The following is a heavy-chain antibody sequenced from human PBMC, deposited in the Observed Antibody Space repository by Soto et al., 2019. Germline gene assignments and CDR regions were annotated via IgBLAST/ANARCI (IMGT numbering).Heavy chain of an antibody. Sequence: QITLKESGPALVKPTQTLTLTCTFSGFSLSTSGVGVGWIRQPPGKALEWLALIYWDDDKRYSPSLKSRITITKDTSNNQVVLTMTNMDPVDTATYCCAHSWSRGLPSCDLDYWGQGTLVPVSS. V-gene: IGHV2-5*02. CDR1: GFSLSTSGVG. D-gene: IGHD6-19*01. J-gene: IGHJ4*02. CDR2: IYWDDDK. CDR3: AHSWSRGLPSCDLDY.